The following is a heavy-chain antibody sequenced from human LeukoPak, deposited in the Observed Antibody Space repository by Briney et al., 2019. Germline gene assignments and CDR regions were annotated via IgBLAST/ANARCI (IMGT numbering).Heavy chain of an antibody. J-gene: IGHJ4*02. CDR3: ARGEGDHLQAAADPLAVDY. CDR2: INPNSGGT. Sequence: ASVKVSCKASGYTFTGYYMHWVRQAPGQGLEWMGWINPNSGGTNYAQKFQGWVTTTRDTSISTAYMELSRLRSDDTAVYYCARGEGDHLQAAADPLAVDYWGQGTLVTVSS. D-gene: IGHD6-13*01. V-gene: IGHV1-2*04. CDR1: GYTFTGYY.